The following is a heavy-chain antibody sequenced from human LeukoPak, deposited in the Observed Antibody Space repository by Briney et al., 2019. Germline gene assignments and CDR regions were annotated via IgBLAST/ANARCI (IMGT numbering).Heavy chain of an antibody. CDR1: GGSISSYY. Sequence: SETLSLTCTVSGGSISSYYWSWIRQSAGKGLEWIGRIYSRGTTNYNPSLKSRVTMSVDTSKNQFSLRLSSVTAADTAVHYCAMAYSSSWYYFDYWGQGTLVTVSS. CDR3: AMAYSSSWYYFDY. J-gene: IGHJ4*02. D-gene: IGHD6-13*01. CDR2: IYSRGTT. V-gene: IGHV4-4*07.